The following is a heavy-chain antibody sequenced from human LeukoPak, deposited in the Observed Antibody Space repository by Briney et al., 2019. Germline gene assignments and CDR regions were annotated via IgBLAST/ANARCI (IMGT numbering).Heavy chain of an antibody. Sequence: GGSLRLSCAASGFTFSSYGMHWVRQAPGKGLEWVAIITYDGSNKYYADSVKGRFTISGDNSKNTLYLQMNSLRAEDTAVYYCAKDGGYYDSSGYYYSWGQGTLVTVSS. CDR3: AKDGGYYDSSGYYYS. CDR2: ITYDGSNK. D-gene: IGHD3-22*01. J-gene: IGHJ5*02. CDR1: GFTFSSYG. V-gene: IGHV3-30*18.